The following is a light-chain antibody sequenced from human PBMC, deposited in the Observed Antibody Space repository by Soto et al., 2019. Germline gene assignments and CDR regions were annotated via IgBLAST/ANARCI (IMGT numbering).Light chain of an antibody. J-gene: IGKJ1*01. CDR2: GAS. V-gene: IGKV3-20*01. CDR1: QSISNNY. CDR3: QHYGSSSSWT. Sequence: EIVLTQFPGSLSLSPGEKASLSCRSTQSISNNYLAWYQQKPGQAPRLLIYGASSRATGIPDRFSGSGSGTDFTLTISRLETEDFAVYFCQHYGSSSSWTFGQGTKVDI.